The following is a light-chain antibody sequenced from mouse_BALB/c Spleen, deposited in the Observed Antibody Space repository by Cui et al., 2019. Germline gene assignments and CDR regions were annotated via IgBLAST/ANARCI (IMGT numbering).Light chain of an antibody. Sequence: QIVLTQSPAIMSASLGERVTMTCTASSSVSSSYLHWYQQKPWSSPNLCIYSTSNLASGVPGRFSGSGSGTSYSLTISSMEAEDAATYYCHQYHRSPFTFGSGTKLEIK. CDR3: HQYHRSPFT. CDR1: SSVSSSY. CDR2: STS. J-gene: IGKJ4*01. V-gene: IGKV4-74*01.